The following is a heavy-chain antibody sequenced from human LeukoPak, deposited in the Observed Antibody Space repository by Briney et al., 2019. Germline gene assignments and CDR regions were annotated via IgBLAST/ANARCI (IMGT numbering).Heavy chain of an antibody. V-gene: IGHV4-59*01. D-gene: IGHD2-21*02. Sequence: SETLSLTCTVSGGSISSYYWSWIRQPPGKGLEWIGYIYYSGSTNYNPSLKSRVTISVDTSKNQFSLKLSSVTAADTAVYYCARESDSHDAFDIWGQGTMVTVSS. CDR1: GGSISSYY. CDR3: ARESDSHDAFDI. J-gene: IGHJ3*02. CDR2: IYYSGST.